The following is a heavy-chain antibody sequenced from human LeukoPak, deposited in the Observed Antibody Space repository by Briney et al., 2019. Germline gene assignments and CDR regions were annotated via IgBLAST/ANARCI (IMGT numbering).Heavy chain of an antibody. CDR3: ARAYCSSTSCYLFDY. CDR1: GGSISSGDYY. D-gene: IGHD2-2*01. J-gene: IGHJ4*02. V-gene: IGHV4-30-4*01. CDR2: IYYSGST. Sequence: SQTLSLTCTVSGGSISSGDYYWSWIRQPPGKGLEWIGYIYYSGSTYYNPSLKSRVTISVDTSENQFSLKLSSVTAADTAVYYCARAYCSSTSCYLFDYWGQGTLVTVSS.